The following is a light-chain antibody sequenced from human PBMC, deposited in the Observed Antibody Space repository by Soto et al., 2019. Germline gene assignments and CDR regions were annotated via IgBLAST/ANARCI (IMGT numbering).Light chain of an antibody. CDR3: GTWDSSLRGV. Sequence: QSALTQPPSVSAAPGQKVTISCSNIGDNYVSWYQQLPGTVPKLLIYDNNKRPSGIPDRFSGSKSVTSATLGITGLQTGDEADYYCGTWDSSLRGVFGGGTKLTVL. CDR1: NIGDNY. V-gene: IGLV1-51*01. CDR2: DNN. J-gene: IGLJ3*02.